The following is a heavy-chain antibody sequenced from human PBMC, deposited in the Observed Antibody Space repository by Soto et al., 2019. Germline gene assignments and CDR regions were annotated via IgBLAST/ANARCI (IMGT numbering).Heavy chain of an antibody. J-gene: IGHJ4*02. V-gene: IGHV3-30*18. D-gene: IGHD2-15*01. Sequence: QVQLVESGGGVVQPGGSLRLSCAASGFTFSIYGMHWVRQAPGKGLEWLAVISYDGGTIYYGDSVRGRFTISRDNSKNTLYLEMHSLRGGDTAVYYCAKKRPGGYIAPFESWGQGTLVIVSS. CDR3: AKKRPGGYIAPFES. CDR2: ISYDGGTI. CDR1: GFTFSIYG.